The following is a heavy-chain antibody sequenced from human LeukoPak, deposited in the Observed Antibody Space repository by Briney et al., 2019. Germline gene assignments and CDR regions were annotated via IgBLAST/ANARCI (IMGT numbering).Heavy chain of an antibody. CDR1: GFTFRTYW. V-gene: IGHV3-7*01. D-gene: IGHD2-2*01. J-gene: IGHJ4*02. CDR3: ARPIFTSGWDAFGY. CDR2: INQDGSEK. Sequence: PGGSLRLSCAASGFTFRTYWMSWVRQAPGKGLEWVANINQDGSEKNHVDSVKGRFTISRDKAKNSMYLQMNSLRAEDTAVYYCARPIFTSGWDAFGYWGQGSLVIVSS.